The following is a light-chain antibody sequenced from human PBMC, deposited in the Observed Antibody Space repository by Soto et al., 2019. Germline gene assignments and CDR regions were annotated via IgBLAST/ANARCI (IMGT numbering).Light chain of an antibody. V-gene: IGKV1-33*01. CDR2: DAS. J-gene: IGKJ5*01. CDR1: QDIRKY. CDR3: QQYDNLPLI. Sequence: IQMTQSPSSLSASVGDRVTITCQATQDIRKYLNWYQQKPGKAPKLLIYDASSLETGVPSRFSGSGSGTDFTLTISSLQPEDVETYYCQQYDNLPLIFGQGTRLE.